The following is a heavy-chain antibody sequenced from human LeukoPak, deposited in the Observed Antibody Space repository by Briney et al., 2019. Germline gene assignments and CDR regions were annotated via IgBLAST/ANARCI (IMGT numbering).Heavy chain of an antibody. D-gene: IGHD3-22*01. CDR1: GGSISINTYY. CDR2: IYYSGST. Sequence: PSETLSLTCTVSGGSISINTYYWGWIRQPPGKGLEWIASIYYSGSTYYNPSLKSRVTISADTSKNQFSLALRSVTAADTAVYYCARSILRYYYNASGYYPYYFDYWGQGMLVTVSS. V-gene: IGHV4-39*07. CDR3: ARSILRYYYNASGYYPYYFDY. J-gene: IGHJ4*02.